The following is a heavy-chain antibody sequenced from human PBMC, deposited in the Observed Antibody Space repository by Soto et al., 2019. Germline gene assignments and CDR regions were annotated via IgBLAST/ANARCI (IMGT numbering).Heavy chain of an antibody. CDR1: GFTFSSYG. V-gene: IGHV3-33*01. D-gene: IGHD4-17*01. CDR2: IWYDGSNK. J-gene: IGHJ4*02. CDR3: AREHGDTNFDY. Sequence: GGSLRLSCAASGFTFSSYGMHWVRQAPGKGLEWVAVIWYDGSNKYYADSVKGRFTISRDNSKNTLYLQMNSLRAEDTAVYYCAREHGDTNFDYWGQGTLVTVSS.